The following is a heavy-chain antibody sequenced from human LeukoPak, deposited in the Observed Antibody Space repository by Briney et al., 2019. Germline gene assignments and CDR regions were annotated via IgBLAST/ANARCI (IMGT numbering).Heavy chain of an antibody. J-gene: IGHJ5*02. D-gene: IGHD3-22*01. CDR3: ARPYYYDSRIDP. CDR2: MYYSGST. Sequence: SETLSLTCTVSGGSISSGDYYWSWIRQPPGKGLEWIAYMYYSGSTYYNPSLKSRVTMSADTTKNQLSLKLSSVTAADTAVYYCARPYYYDSRIDPWGQGILVTVSS. CDR1: GGSISSGDYY. V-gene: IGHV4-30-4*01.